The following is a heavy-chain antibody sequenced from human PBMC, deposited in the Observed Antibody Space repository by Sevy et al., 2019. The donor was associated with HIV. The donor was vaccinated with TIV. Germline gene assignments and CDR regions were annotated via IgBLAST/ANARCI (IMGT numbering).Heavy chain of an antibody. CDR2: ISSSSTYI. V-gene: IGHV3-21*01. J-gene: IGHJ4*02. Sequence: GGSLRLSFEASGFTFSTYTLNWVRRAPGKGLEGVSCISSSSTYIYYADSVRGRFTISRDNAKNSLYLQMHSLRAEDTAVYYCASGSLDSTGYPFDYWGQGTLVTVSS. CDR1: GFTFSTYT. CDR3: ASGSLDSTGYPFDY. D-gene: IGHD3-22*01.